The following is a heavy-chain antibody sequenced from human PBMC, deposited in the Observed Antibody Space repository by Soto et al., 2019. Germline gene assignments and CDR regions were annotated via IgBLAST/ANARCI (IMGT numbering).Heavy chain of an antibody. D-gene: IGHD3-10*01. J-gene: IGHJ6*02. CDR2: IIPMFGTA. V-gene: IGHV1-69*01. Sequence: VQLVQSGAEVKKPGSSVKVSCKASGGTFSSYAIRWVRQAPGQGLEWMGGIIPMFGTANYAQNFQGRVTITADESTSTAYMELSSLRSEDTAVYYCARDYSGSGTYGMDVWGQGTTVTVSS. CDR1: GGTFSSYA. CDR3: ARDYSGSGTYGMDV.